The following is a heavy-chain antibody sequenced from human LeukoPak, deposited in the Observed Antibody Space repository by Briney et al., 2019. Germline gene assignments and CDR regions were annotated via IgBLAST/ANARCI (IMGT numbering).Heavy chain of an antibody. D-gene: IGHD1-26*01. Sequence: SVKVSCKASGGTFSSYAISWVRQAPGQGLEWMGGIIPIFGTANYAQKFQGRVTITADESTSTAYMELSSLRPEDTAVYYCARDHGGGSYYFDYWGQGTLVTVSS. J-gene: IGHJ4*02. CDR3: ARDHGGGSYYFDY. V-gene: IGHV1-69*13. CDR1: GGTFSSYA. CDR2: IIPIFGTA.